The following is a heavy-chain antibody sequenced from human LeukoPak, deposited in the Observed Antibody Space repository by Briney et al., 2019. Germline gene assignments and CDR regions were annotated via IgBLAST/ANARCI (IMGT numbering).Heavy chain of an antibody. J-gene: IGHJ3*02. V-gene: IGHV1-18*01. CDR3: ARDGKLRFLEWLLRTDAFDI. CDR2: ISAYNGNT. CDR1: GYTFTSYG. Sequence: ASVKVSCTASGYTFTSYGISWVRQAPGQGLEWMGWISAYNGNTNYAQKLQGRVTMTTDTSTSTAYMELRSLRSDDTAVYYCARDGKLRFLEWLLRTDAFDIWGQGTMVTVSS. D-gene: IGHD3-3*01.